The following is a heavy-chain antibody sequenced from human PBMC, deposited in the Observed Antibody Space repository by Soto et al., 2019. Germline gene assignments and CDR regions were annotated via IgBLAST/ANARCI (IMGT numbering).Heavy chain of an antibody. CDR1: GESISSSSYY. D-gene: IGHD2-21*02. J-gene: IGHJ4*02. CDR2: IYYSGRT. CDR3: ARQRKTLVTQAYFDH. Sequence: PSETLSLTCIVSGESISSSSYYWGWIRQPPGKGLEWIGSIYYSGRTYYNPSFKSRVTISIDTSKNQFSLKLSSVTATDTAVYYCARQRKTLVTQAYFDHWGQGALVTVSS. V-gene: IGHV4-39*01.